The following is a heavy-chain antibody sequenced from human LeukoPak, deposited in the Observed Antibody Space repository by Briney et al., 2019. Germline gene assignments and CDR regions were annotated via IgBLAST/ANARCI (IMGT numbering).Heavy chain of an antibody. CDR2: IYHSGST. D-gene: IGHD2-15*01. CDR3: ATVVAATTPPLY. Sequence: PSGTLSLTCAVSGGSISSSNWWSWVRQPPGKGLGWIGEIYHSGSTNYNPSLKSRVTISVDKSKNTLYLQMNSLRAEDTAVYYCATVVAATTPPLYWGQGTLVTVSS. J-gene: IGHJ4*02. V-gene: IGHV4-4*02. CDR1: GGSISSSNW.